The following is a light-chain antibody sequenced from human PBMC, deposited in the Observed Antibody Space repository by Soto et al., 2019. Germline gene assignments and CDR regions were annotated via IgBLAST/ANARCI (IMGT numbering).Light chain of an antibody. J-gene: IGLJ3*02. V-gene: IGLV2-14*01. CDR2: EVT. CDR3: NSYTTTSSWV. CDR1: SSDVGGYNY. Sequence: QSALTQPASVSGSPGQSITISCTGTSSDVGGYNYVSWYQQHPGKAPKLIIYEVTNRPSGVSNRFSGSKSGNTASLTISGLQAEDEADYYCNSYTTTSSWVSGGGTKLTVL.